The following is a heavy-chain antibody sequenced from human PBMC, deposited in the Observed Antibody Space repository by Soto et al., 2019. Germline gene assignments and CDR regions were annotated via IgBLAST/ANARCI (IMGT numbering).Heavy chain of an antibody. D-gene: IGHD5-18*01. CDR3: ARTRRGYSYGLGYENWFDP. CDR2: INHSGST. Sequence: PXASLSLTCAVYRGCFSGYYWSWIRQPPGKGLEWIGGINHSGSTNYNPSLKSRVTISVDTSKNQFSLKLSSVTAADTAVYYCARTRRGYSYGLGYENWFDPWGQGTLVTVSS. V-gene: IGHV4-34*01. CDR1: RGCFSGYY. J-gene: IGHJ5*02.